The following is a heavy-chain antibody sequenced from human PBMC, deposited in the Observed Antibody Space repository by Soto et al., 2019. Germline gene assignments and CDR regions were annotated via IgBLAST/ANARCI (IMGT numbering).Heavy chain of an antibody. CDR1: GFTFSKYG. CDR3: SRDDDNDANALDY. Sequence: GGSLRLSCAASGFTFSKYGMHWVRQAPGKGLEWVALIWNDGIRKVYVDSVKGRFTISRDNSKNTLDLQMNNLRDEDTAVYYCSRDDDNDANALDYWGPGTLVTVSS. CDR2: IWNDGIRK. J-gene: IGHJ4*02. V-gene: IGHV3-33*01.